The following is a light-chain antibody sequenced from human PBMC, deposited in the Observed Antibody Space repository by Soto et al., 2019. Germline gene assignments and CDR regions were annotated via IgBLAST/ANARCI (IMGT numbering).Light chain of an antibody. CDR2: DAS. CDR1: QSVSSY. J-gene: IGKJ3*01. Sequence: EIVLTQSPATLSLSPGERATLSCRASQSVSSYLAWYQQKPGQAPRLLMYDASIRATGIPARFSGSGSGTDFTFTIRSLEREDFPVYYCQHRSHVFTFGPATKVVIK. CDR3: QHRSHVFT. V-gene: IGKV3-11*01.